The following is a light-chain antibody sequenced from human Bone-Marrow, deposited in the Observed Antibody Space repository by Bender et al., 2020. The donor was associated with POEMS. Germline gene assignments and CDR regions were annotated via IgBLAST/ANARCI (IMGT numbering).Light chain of an antibody. CDR1: SRDVGGYKY. J-gene: IGLJ1*01. CDR2: NVN. CDR3: SSYTSSSTYV. V-gene: IGLV2-14*03. Sequence: QSALTQPASVSGSPGQSINISCSGTSRDVGGYKYVSWYQQLPDKAPKLLIFNVNYRPSGVSNRFSSSKSGNTASLTISGLQADDEADYYYSSYTSSSTYVFGAGTKVTVL.